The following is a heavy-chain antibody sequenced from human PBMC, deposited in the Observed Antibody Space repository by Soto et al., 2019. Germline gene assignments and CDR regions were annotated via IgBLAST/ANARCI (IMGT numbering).Heavy chain of an antibody. CDR2: ISGSGGST. Sequence: EVQLLESGGGLVQPGGSLRLSCAASGFTFSSYAMSWVRQAPGKGLEWVSAISGSGGSTYYADSVKGRFTISRDNSKNTMYLKMNSLRADGTAVYYCAKVLGYGDYGDAFDIWGQGTMVNLSS. V-gene: IGHV3-23*01. J-gene: IGHJ3*02. CDR3: AKVLGYGDYGDAFDI. D-gene: IGHD4-17*01. CDR1: GFTFSSYA.